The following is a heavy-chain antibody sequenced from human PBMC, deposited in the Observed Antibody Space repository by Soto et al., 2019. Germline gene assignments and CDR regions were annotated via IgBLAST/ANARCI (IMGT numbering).Heavy chain of an antibody. D-gene: IGHD3-22*01. J-gene: IGHJ4*02. V-gene: IGHV4-30-4*01. CDR3: AREPKQNYDSSPWNGGFDS. CDR1: GDSISSPHYY. Sequence: SETLSLTCTVSGDSISSPHYYWTWIRQPPGKGLEWVGYIYYTGNNFYNPDLKSRVAMSVDPSTNQFSLKLASVTDADTAVYFCAREPKQNYDSSPWNGGFDSWGPGTLVTVSS. CDR2: IYYTGNN.